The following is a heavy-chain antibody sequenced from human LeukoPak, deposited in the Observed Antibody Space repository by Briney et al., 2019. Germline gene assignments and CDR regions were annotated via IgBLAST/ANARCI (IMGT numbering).Heavy chain of an antibody. J-gene: IGHJ4*02. V-gene: IGHV4-61*01. CDR2: TYNGGST. CDR3: VRGHGGY. Sequence: SETLSLTCTVSGGSVSSSTYHWFWIRQPPGKGLEWIGFTYNGGSTYYNPSLKSRVTISVDMAKNQFSLKVMSVTAADTAVYYCVRGHGGYWGQGTLVAVSS. CDR1: GGSVSSSTYH.